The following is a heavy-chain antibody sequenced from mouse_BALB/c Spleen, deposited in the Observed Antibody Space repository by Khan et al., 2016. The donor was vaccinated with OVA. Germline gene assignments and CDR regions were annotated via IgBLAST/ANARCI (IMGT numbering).Heavy chain of an antibody. V-gene: IGHV1S81*02. CDR2: INPNNGDS. J-gene: IGHJ3*01. Sequence: QVQLQQPGAELVKPGTSVKISCKASGYTFTSYYMYWVKQRPGQGLEWIGGINPNNGDSNFNEKFKSKATLTVDKSSSTADMQLGILTAEDSAVYYCARSGYGNPFAYWGQGTLVTVSA. CDR1: GYTFTSYY. D-gene: IGHD2-1*01. CDR3: ARSGYGNPFAY.